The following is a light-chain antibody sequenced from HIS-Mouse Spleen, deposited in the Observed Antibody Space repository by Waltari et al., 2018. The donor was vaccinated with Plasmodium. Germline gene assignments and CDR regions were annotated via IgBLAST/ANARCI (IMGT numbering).Light chain of an antibody. J-gene: IGKJ1*01. CDR2: AVS. CDR3: QQSYSTWT. Sequence: DIQLTQSPSSLSASVGERVTITCRASHSISNSLNWYQQNPEKAPKFLIYAVSTLQSWVPLRFSGSGAATDVTLTISSLQPEDFATYYCQQSYSTWTFGQGTKVEIK. CDR1: HSISNS. V-gene: IGKV1-39*01.